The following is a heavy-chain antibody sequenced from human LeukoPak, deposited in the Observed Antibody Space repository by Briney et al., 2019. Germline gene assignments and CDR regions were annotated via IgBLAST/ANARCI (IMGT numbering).Heavy chain of an antibody. CDR1: GFTFSSYG. J-gene: IGHJ6*04. CDR3: AKGSGIAAAGPRVLDV. D-gene: IGHD6-13*01. CDR2: ISYDGSNK. V-gene: IGHV3-30*18. Sequence: GGSLRLSCAASGFTFSSYGMHCVRQAPGKGLEWVAVISYDGSNKYYADSVKGRFTISRDNSKNTLYLQMNSLRAEDTAVYYCAKGSGIAAAGPRVLDVWGKGTTVTVSS.